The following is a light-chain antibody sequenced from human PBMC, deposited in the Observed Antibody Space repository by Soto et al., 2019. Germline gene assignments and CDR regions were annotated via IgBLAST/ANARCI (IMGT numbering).Light chain of an antibody. CDR3: TSFTSSSTLV. J-gene: IGLJ1*01. CDR2: EVS. CDR1: NSDIGGYNY. V-gene: IGLV2-14*01. Sequence: QSVLTQPASVSGSPGQSITISCTGSNSDIGGYNYVSWYQQHPGEAPKLLIYEVSTRPSGISNRFSGSKSGNTASLTISGLQAEDEADYYCTSFTSSSTLVFGTGTKVTVL.